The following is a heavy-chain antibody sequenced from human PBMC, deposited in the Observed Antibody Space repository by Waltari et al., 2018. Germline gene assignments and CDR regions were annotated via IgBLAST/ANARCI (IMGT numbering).Heavy chain of an antibody. V-gene: IGHV3-33*01. CDR3: ARDSLVRGIHPPDY. CDR2: ILYDGSNK. Sequence: QVQLVESGGGVVQPGRSLRLSCAASGFTFSSYARHGVRQAPGKGLEWVAVILYDGSNKQYVDSAKGRFTISRDNSKNTLYLQMNSLRAEDTAVYYCARDSLVRGIHPPDYWGQGTLVTVSS. D-gene: IGHD3-10*01. J-gene: IGHJ4*02. CDR1: GFTFSSYA.